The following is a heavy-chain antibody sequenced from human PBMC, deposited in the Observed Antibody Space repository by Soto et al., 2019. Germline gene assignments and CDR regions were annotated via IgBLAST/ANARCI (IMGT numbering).Heavy chain of an antibody. V-gene: IGHV1-24*01. CDR1: GYTLTELS. D-gene: IGHD5-12*01. CDR3: ATATSWLRYYYYYGMDV. J-gene: IGHJ6*02. CDR2: FDPEDGET. Sequence: ASVKASCKVSGYTLTELSMHWVRQTPGKGLEWMGGFDPEDGETIYAQKFQGRVTMTEDTSTDTAYMELSSLRSEDTAVYYCATATSWLRYYYYYGMDVWGQGTTVTVSS.